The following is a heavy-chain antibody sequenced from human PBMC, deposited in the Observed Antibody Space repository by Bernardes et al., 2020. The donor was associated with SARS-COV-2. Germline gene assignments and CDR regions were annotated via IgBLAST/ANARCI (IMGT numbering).Heavy chain of an antibody. CDR2: IKPDGTT. V-gene: IGHV3-74*01. CDR3: TRGGGDEHNYVVGY. D-gene: IGHD3-16*01. CDR1: GFTFGSYW. Sequence: GESLRRSCAASGFTFGSYWMAWVRQAPGKGLVWVATIKPDGTTNYADSVKGRFTISRDNAKNTVYLQMNSLRAEDTAVYYCTRGGGDEHNYVVGYWGQGTLVTVSS. J-gene: IGHJ4*02.